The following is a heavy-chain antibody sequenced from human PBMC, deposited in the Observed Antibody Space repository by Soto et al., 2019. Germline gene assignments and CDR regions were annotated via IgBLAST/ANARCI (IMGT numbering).Heavy chain of an antibody. CDR1: GGSFSGYY. V-gene: IGHV4-34*01. D-gene: IGHD6-6*01. J-gene: IGHJ4*02. CDR3: ASKGDSSSSSLDDY. CDR2: INHSGST. Sequence: PSETLSLTCAVYGGSFSGYYWSWIRQPPGKGLEWIGEINHSGSTNYNPSLKSRVTISVDTSKNQFSLKLSSVTAADTAVYYCASKGDSSSSSLDDYWGQGTLVTVSS.